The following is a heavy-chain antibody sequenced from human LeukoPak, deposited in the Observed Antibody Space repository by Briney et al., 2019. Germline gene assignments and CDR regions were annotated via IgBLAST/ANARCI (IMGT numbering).Heavy chain of an antibody. CDR2: ISGSGGST. D-gene: IGHD2-2*01. V-gene: IGHV3-23*01. J-gene: IGHJ4*02. CDR1: GFTFSSYA. CDR3: AKGSSTSWTLYYFDY. Sequence: SGGSLRLSCAASGFTFSSYAMSWVRQAPGKGLEWVSAISGSGGSTYYADSVKGRFTISRDNSKNTLYLQMNSLRAEDTAVYYCAKGSSTSWTLYYFDYWGQGTLVTVSS.